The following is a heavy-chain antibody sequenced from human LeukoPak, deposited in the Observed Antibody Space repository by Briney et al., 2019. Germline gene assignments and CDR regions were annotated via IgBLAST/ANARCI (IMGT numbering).Heavy chain of an antibody. D-gene: IGHD1-26*01. Sequence: AGGSLRLSCAASGFTFSGYVVHWVRQAPGKGLEWVAVISNDGINIYYADSVKGRFTISRDNSQNTLYLRMNSLRAEDTALYYCVKDVGGSYAFDYWGQGILVTVAS. J-gene: IGHJ4*02. CDR3: VKDVGGSYAFDY. V-gene: IGHV3-30-3*01. CDR2: ISNDGINI. CDR1: GFTFSGYV.